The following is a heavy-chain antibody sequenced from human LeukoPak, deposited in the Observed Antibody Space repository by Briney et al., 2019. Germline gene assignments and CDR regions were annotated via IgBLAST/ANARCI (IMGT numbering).Heavy chain of an antibody. D-gene: IGHD1-26*01. CDR2: IHDSGST. CDR3: ATYIVGAYNWCDP. Sequence: SETLSLTXAVSGGSISSYYWSWIRQPPGKGLEWIGHIHDSGSTNYNPSLNNRVTFSLDTSKNQFFLKLSSVTAADTAVYHCATYIVGAYNWCDPWGQGTLVTVSS. J-gene: IGHJ5*02. V-gene: IGHV4-59*01. CDR1: GGSISSYY.